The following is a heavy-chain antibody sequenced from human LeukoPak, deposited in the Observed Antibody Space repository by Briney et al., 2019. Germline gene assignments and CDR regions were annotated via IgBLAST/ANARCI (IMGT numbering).Heavy chain of an antibody. J-gene: IGHJ4*02. CDR3: ARWDYGGNILHY. D-gene: IGHD4-23*01. CDR2: ISYDGSNK. CDR1: GFTFSSYA. Sequence: GGSLTLSCAASGFTFSSYAMHWVRQAPGKGLEWVAVISYDGSNKYYADSVKGRFTISRDNSKNTLYLQMNSLRAEDTAVYYCARWDYGGNILHYWGEGTLVTVSS. V-gene: IGHV3-30-3*01.